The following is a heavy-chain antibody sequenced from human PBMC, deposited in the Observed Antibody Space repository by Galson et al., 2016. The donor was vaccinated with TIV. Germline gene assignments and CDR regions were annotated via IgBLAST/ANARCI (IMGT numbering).Heavy chain of an antibody. CDR3: AKDPYIYGSYLDH. CDR2: IIPIFGTT. CDR1: GGLVSNYA. D-gene: IGHD5-18*01. V-gene: IGHV1-69*01. Sequence: SCKASGGLVSNYAISWVRQAPGQGLEWMGGIIPIFGTTKYAQKFQGRVTITADESTRIVNMELSSLRSEDTAVYYCAKDPYIYGSYLDHWGQGTLVTVSS. J-gene: IGHJ4*02.